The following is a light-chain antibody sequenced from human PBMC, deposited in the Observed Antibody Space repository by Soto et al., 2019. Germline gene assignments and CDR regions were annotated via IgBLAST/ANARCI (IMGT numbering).Light chain of an antibody. Sequence: QSVLTQPPSASGTPGQRVTISCSGSSSNIGSNYVYWYQQLPGTAPKLLIYSNNQRPSGVSNRFSGSKSGNTASLTISGLQAEDEADYYCCSYVGNGSWMFGGGTKLTVL. J-gene: IGLJ3*02. CDR3: CSYVGNGSWM. CDR1: SSNIGSNY. CDR2: SNN. V-gene: IGLV1-47*02.